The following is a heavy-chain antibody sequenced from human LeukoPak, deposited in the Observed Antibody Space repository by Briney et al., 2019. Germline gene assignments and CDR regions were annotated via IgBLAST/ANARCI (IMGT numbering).Heavy chain of an antibody. J-gene: IGHJ3*02. CDR3: ARARGSPYASDI. D-gene: IGHD3-16*01. Sequence: PSETLSRTCTVSGGSISSYYWGWIRQPPGKGLEGIGYIYYSVSTNYNPSLKSRVTIAVDTSKNQFSLKLSSVTAADTAVYYCARARGSPYASDIWGQGTMVTVSS. CDR1: GGSISSYY. V-gene: IGHV4-59*01. CDR2: IYYSVST.